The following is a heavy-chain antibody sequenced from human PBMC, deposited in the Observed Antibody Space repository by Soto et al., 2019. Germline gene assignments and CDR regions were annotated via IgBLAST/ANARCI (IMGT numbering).Heavy chain of an antibody. CDR2: IYYSGST. CDR1: GGSISSSSYY. D-gene: IGHD6-19*01. V-gene: IGHV4-39*01. CDR3: ARLGYSSGWYNY. J-gene: IGHJ4*02. Sequence: SETLSLTCTVSGGSISSSSYYWGWIRQPPGKGLEWIGSIYYSGSTYYNPSLKSRVTISVDTSKNQFSLKLSSVTAADTAVYYCARLGYSSGWYNYWGQGTLVTVSS.